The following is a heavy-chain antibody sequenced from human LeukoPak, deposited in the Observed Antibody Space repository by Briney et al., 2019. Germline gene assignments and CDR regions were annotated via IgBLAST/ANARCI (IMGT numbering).Heavy chain of an antibody. J-gene: IGHJ4*02. CDR3: ARDRGRDGYNYFDY. Sequence: ASVKVSCKASGYTFTSYDTNWVRQATGQGLEWMGWMNPNSGNTGYAQKFQGRVTMTRNTSISTAYMELSRLRSDDTAVYYCARDRGRDGYNYFDYWGQGTLVTVSS. V-gene: IGHV1-8*01. CDR2: MNPNSGNT. D-gene: IGHD5-24*01. CDR1: GYTFTSYD.